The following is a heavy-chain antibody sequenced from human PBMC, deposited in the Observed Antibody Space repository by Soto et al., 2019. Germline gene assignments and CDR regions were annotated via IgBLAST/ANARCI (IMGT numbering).Heavy chain of an antibody. CDR3: GGITVAH. D-gene: IGHD6-13*01. V-gene: IGHV4-34*01. CDR1: GGSFSDYD. CDR2: INHSGST. Sequence: AETLSLTCAVFGGSFSDYDWSWIRQPPGKGLEWIGEINHSGSTNYNPSLKSRVTISVDTSKNQFSLKLSSVTAADTAVYYCGGITVAHWGQGTQVTVSS. J-gene: IGHJ4*02.